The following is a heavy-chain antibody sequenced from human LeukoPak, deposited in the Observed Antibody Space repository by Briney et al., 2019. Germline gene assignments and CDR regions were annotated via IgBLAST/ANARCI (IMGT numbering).Heavy chain of an antibody. CDR2: INPNSGGT. CDR3: ASVDYVN. J-gene: IGHJ4*02. V-gene: IGHV1-2*02. Sequence: GASVKVSCKASGYTFTGYYMHWVRQAPGQGLEWMGWINPNSGGTNYAQKFQGRVTITADESTSTAYMELSGLRSEDTAVYYCASVDYVNWGQGTLVTVSS. D-gene: IGHD3-10*02. CDR1: GYTFTGYY.